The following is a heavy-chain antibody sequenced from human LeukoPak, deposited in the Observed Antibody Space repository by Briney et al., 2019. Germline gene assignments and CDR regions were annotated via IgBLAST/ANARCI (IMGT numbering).Heavy chain of an antibody. CDR1: GYSFTSYW. CDR2: IYPGDSDT. J-gene: IGHJ4*02. D-gene: IGHD5-12*01. CDR3: ASKRVDGYNPPYYFDY. V-gene: IGHV5-51*01. Sequence: GESLKISCKGSGYSFTSYWIGWVRQMPGKGLEWMGIIYPGDSDTRYSPSFQGQVTISADKSISTAYPQWSSLKASDTAMYYCASKRVDGYNPPYYFDYWGQGTLVTVSS.